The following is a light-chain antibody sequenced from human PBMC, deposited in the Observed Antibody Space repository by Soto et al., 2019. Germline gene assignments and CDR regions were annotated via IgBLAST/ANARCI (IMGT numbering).Light chain of an antibody. CDR2: DAS. Sequence: DIQMTQSPSSLSASVGDRVTITCQASQDISNYLNWYQQKPGKAPKLLIYDASNLETGVASRFSGSGSGTDFTFTISSLQPEDIATYYCQKYDNLPVTFGPGTKVDIK. CDR1: QDISNY. V-gene: IGKV1-33*01. CDR3: QKYDNLPVT. J-gene: IGKJ3*01.